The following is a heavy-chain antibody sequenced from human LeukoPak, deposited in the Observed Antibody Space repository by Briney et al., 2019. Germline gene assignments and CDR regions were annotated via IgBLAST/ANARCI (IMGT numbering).Heavy chain of an antibody. CDR3: ARERQAGGTPFDY. V-gene: IGHV3-30*19. D-gene: IGHD1-26*01. CDR1: GFTFSNYA. J-gene: IGHJ4*02. CDR2: VGNDEKTK. Sequence: GGSLRLSCVASGFTFSNYAMHWVRQAPGKGLGWVAVVGNDEKTKFYADSLKGRFTISRDNSKNTLYLQMNSLRDEDTAVYYCARERQAGGTPFDYWGQGSLVTVSS.